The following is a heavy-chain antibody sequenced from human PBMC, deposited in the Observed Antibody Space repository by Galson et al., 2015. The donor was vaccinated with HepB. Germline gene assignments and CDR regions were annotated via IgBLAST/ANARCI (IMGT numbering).Heavy chain of an antibody. CDR3: AKGRRAGSSSSWYNY. V-gene: IGHV4-34*01. Sequence: LRLSCAASGFTFDNYAMHWVRQAPGKGLEWIGDIWHTVTTNYNPSLQSRLTMSLDRSKKQFSLNLTSVSAADTAVYYCAKGRRAGSSSSWYNYWGQGILVTVSS. CDR1: GFTFDNYA. J-gene: IGHJ4*02. CDR2: IWHTVTT. D-gene: IGHD2-2*02.